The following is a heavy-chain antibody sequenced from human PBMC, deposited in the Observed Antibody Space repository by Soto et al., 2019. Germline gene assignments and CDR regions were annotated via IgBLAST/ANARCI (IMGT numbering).Heavy chain of an antibody. V-gene: IGHV3-7*01. CDR3: ARGGGSASCPYYFDY. D-gene: IGHD2-2*01. J-gene: IGHJ4*02. CDR1: GFTFSSYW. CDR2: IRQDGSEK. Sequence: GGSLRLSCAASGFTFSSYWMSWVRQAPGKGLEWVATIRQDGSEKHCVDSVKGRFTISRDNAKNSLYLQMNSLGAEDTAVYYCARGGGSASCPYYFDYWGQGTLVTVSS.